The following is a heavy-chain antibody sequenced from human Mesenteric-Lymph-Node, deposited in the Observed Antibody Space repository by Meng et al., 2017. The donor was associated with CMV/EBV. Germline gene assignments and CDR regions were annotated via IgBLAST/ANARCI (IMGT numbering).Heavy chain of an antibody. CDR1: GFIFSDYE. V-gene: IGHV3-48*03. Sequence: GESLKISCAASGFIFSDYEMSWVRQAPGKGLEWVSYISVSAETTYYADSLKGRFTISRDNAKNSLYLQMNSLRAEDTAIYYCARDYSGSGSYYTPAHWGQGTLVTVSS. CDR3: ARDYSGSGSYYTPAH. CDR2: ISVSAETT. J-gene: IGHJ4*02. D-gene: IGHD3-10*01.